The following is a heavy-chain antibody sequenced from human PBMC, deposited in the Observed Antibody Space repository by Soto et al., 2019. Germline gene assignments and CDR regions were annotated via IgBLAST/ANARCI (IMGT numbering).Heavy chain of an antibody. CDR2: IYSGGST. CDR1: GFTVSSNY. D-gene: IGHD5-12*01. CDR3: ARRKAGGYATGTDY. Sequence: GGSLRLSCAASGFTVSSNYMSWVRQAPGKGLEWVSVIYSGGSTYYADSVKGRFTISRDNSKNTLYLQMNSLRAEDTAVYYCARRKAGGYATGTDYWGQGTLVTSPQ. J-gene: IGHJ4*02. V-gene: IGHV3-66*01.